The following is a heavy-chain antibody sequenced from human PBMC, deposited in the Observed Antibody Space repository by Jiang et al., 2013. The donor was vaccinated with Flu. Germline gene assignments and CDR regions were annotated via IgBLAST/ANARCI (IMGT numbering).Heavy chain of an antibody. D-gene: IGHD1-14*01. CDR3: ARDTGASTFLDF. J-gene: IGHJ4*02. Sequence: GLVKPSQTLSLTCTVSGGSVTSVKYYWGWIRQPAGKGLEWIGRIYTSGSTNYNPSLESRVTISLDTSTNQFSLRLRSVTAADTAVYYCARDTGASTFLDFWGPGTLVTVSS. V-gene: IGHV4-61*02. CDR1: GGSVTSVKYY. CDR2: IYTSGST.